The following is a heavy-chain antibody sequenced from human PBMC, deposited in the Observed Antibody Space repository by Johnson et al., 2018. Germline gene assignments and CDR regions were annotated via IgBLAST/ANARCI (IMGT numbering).Heavy chain of an antibody. J-gene: IGHJ2*01. V-gene: IGHV1-3*01. CDR1: GYTFTNYA. D-gene: IGHD3-16*02. CDR3: ARVPRVPLSNTRYFDL. Sequence: QVQLVQSGAEVRKPGASVKVSCKASGYTFTNYAIHWVRQAPGQRLEWMGWINEGNGNTKYSQKFQGRVTLTRDTSATTAHMELSRLKSEETAVYYCARVPRVPLSNTRYFDLWGRGTLVTVS. CDR2: INEGNGNT.